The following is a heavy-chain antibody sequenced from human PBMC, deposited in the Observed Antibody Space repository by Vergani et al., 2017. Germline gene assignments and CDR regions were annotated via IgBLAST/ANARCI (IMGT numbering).Heavy chain of an antibody. V-gene: IGHV4-59*10. D-gene: IGHD2-2*01. CDR3: ARDIVVVPAANWFDH. CDR2: IYTSGST. Sequence: QVQLQQWGAGLLKPSETLSLTCAVYGGSFSGYYWSWIRQPPGKGLEWIGRIYTSGSTNYNPSLKSRVTMSVDTSKNQFSLKLSSVTAADTAVYYCARDIVVVPAANWFDHWGQGTLVTVSS. CDR1: GGSFSGYY. J-gene: IGHJ5*02.